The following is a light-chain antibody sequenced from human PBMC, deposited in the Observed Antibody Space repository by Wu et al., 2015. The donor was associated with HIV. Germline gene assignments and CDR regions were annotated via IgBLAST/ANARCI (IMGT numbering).Light chain of an antibody. J-gene: IGKJ4*01. V-gene: IGKV3-20*01. CDR2: GAS. Sequence: EIVLTQSPGTLSLSPGERATLSCRASQSVSSSYLAWYQQKPGQAPRLLIYGASSRATGIPDRFSGSGSGTDFTLTISRLEPGDFAVYYCQQYGSSPPITFGGGTKVEIK. CDR1: QSVSSSY. CDR3: QQYGSSPPIT.